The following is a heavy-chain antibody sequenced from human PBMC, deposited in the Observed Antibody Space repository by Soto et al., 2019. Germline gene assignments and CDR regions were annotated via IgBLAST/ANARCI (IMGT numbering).Heavy chain of an antibody. CDR3: RVFFFQAEDGIRDVRSVSAFLLNRSSDL. J-gene: IGHJ2*01. D-gene: IGHD3-10*02. CDR2: ISYDGSNK. V-gene: IGHV3-30-3*01. Sequence: KGLEWVAVISYDGSNKYYADAVKGRFTISRDNSKNRLYLQMNSLRAEDTVVYYCRVFFFQAEDGIRDVRSVSAFLLNRSSDL.